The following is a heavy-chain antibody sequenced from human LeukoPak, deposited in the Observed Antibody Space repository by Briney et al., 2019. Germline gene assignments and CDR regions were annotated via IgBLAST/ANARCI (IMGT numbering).Heavy chain of an antibody. J-gene: IGHJ3*01. CDR1: GFTFSRYA. Sequence: GGSLRLSCAASGFTFSRYAMSWVRQAPGKGLEWVSAVSGSGGSTYYADSVKGLFTISRDNSKNMLYLQMNSLRAEDTAVYYCAKRMIRGVNHDAFDLWGQGTMVTVSS. V-gene: IGHV3-23*01. CDR2: VSGSGGST. CDR3: AKRMIRGVNHDAFDL. D-gene: IGHD3-10*01.